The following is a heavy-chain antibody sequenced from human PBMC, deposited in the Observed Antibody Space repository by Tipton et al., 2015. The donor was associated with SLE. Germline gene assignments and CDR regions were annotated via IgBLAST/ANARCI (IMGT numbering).Heavy chain of an antibody. V-gene: IGHV3-15*01. CDR3: TTSEPTVTTDYYYMDV. CDR2: IKSKTDGGTT. CDR1: GFTFSNAW. D-gene: IGHD4-17*01. J-gene: IGHJ6*03. Sequence: AVSGFTFSNAWMSWVRQAPGKGLEWVGRIKSKTDGGTTDYAAPVKGRFTISRDDSKNTLYLQMNSLKTEDTAVYYCTTSEPTVTTDYYYMDVWCKGTTVTVSS.